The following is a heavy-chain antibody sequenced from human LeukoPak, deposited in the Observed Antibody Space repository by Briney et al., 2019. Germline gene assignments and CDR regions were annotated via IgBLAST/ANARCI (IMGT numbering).Heavy chain of an antibody. V-gene: IGHV3-9*01. J-gene: IGHJ4*02. Sequence: LRLSCAASGFTFDDYAMHWVRQAPGKGLEWVSGISWNSGSIGYADSVKGRFTISRDNAKNSLYLQMNSPRAEDTALYYCAKDNGAVAVTYFDYWGQGTLVTVSS. D-gene: IGHD6-19*01. CDR1: GFTFDDYA. CDR2: ISWNSGSI. CDR3: AKDNGAVAVTYFDY.